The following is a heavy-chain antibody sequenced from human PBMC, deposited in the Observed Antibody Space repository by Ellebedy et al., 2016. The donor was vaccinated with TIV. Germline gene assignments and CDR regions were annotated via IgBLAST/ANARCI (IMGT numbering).Heavy chain of an antibody. D-gene: IGHD3-16*02. J-gene: IGHJ3*01. CDR3: ARDNDGVWGSYRYPSF. Sequence: PGGSLRLSCAASGFTFSSYLMHWVRQAPGKGLEWVAVIWYDGTNKYYTASLKGRFTISRDNSKNTLYLQMNSLRAEDTAVYYCARDNDGVWGSYRYPSFWGQGTMVTVSS. CDR1: GFTFSSYL. CDR2: IWYDGTNK. V-gene: IGHV3-33*01.